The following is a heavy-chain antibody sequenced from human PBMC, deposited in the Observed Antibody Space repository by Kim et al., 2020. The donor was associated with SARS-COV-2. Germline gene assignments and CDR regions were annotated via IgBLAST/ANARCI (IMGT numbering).Heavy chain of an antibody. Sequence: KGRFTISRENAKNSLYLQMNSLRAGDTAVYYCARGGYDSSGRYYYYGMDVWGQGTTVTVSS. D-gene: IGHD3-22*01. V-gene: IGHV3-13*01. CDR3: ARGGYDSSGRYYYYGMDV. J-gene: IGHJ6*02.